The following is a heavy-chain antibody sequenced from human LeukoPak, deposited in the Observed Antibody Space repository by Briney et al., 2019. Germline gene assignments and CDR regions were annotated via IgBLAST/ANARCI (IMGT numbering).Heavy chain of an antibody. CDR2: IISSGSNI. V-gene: IGHV3-48*02. Sequence: GGSLRLSCAASGFTFSSYGMSWVRQAPGKGLEWVSHIISSGSNIYYADSVKGRLTISRDNAKNSLYPQMNSLRDEDTAVYYCARVGPRGAALTYYFDCWGQGTLVTVSS. CDR3: ARVGPRGAALTYYFDC. CDR1: GFTFSSYG. D-gene: IGHD3-10*01. J-gene: IGHJ4*02.